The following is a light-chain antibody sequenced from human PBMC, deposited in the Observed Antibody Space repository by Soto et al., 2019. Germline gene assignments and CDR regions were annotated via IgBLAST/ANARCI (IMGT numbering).Light chain of an antibody. CDR1: SSDIGSYKL. J-gene: IGLJ1*01. CDR3: FSYAGNSIYV. CDR2: EVT. V-gene: IGLV2-23*02. Sequence: QSVLTQPASVSGSTEQSITISCTGTSSDIGSYKLVSWYQQHPGKVPKLMIYEVTKRPSGVSDRFSGSKSGNTASLTISGLQAEDEADYYCFSYAGNSIYVFGTGTKLTVL.